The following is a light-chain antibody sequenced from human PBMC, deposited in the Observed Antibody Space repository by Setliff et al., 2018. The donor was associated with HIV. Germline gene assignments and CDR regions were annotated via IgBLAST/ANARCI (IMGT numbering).Light chain of an antibody. Sequence: SYELTQPPSVSVAPGKTARITCVGDNIETKSVHWYQQKPGQAPVVVVYDDTHRPSEIPERFSGSNSGNTATLAISRVEAGDEADYYCQVWDSSSDHHVFGTGTKVTV. CDR3: QVWDSSSDHHV. CDR1: NIETKS. J-gene: IGLJ1*01. V-gene: IGLV3-21*03. CDR2: DDT.